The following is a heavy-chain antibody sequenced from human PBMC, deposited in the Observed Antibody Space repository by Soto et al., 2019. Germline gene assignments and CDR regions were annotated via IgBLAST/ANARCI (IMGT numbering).Heavy chain of an antibody. V-gene: IGHV3-30-3*01. CDR3: ARDLPRGSPFHNYYFDY. CDR1: GFTFSSYA. D-gene: IGHD1-26*01. J-gene: IGHJ4*02. Sequence: GGSLRLSCAASGFTFSSYAMHWVRQAPCKGLEWVAVISYDGSNKYYADSVKGRFTISRDNSKSTLYLQMDSPRTEDTAMYYCARDLPRGSPFHNYYFDYWGQGTLVTVSS. CDR2: ISYDGSNK.